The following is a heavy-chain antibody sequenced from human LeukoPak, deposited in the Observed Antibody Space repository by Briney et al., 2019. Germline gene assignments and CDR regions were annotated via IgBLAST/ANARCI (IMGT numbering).Heavy chain of an antibody. J-gene: IGHJ4*02. Sequence: SQTLSLTCAVSGGSISSGGYSWSWIRQPPGKGLEWIGYIYHSGSTYYNPSLKSRVTISVDRSKNQFSLKLSSVTAADTAVYYCARAGDQRNSSGYCSSFDYWGQGTLVTVSS. CDR2: IYHSGST. CDR1: GGSISSGGYS. D-gene: IGHD3-22*01. V-gene: IGHV4-30-2*01. CDR3: ARAGDQRNSSGYCSSFDY.